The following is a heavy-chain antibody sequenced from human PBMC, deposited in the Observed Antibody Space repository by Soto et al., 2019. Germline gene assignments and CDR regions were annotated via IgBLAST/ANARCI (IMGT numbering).Heavy chain of an antibody. CDR2: IRSKANSYAT. CDR3: TRHSLLDLRPHYGMDV. Sequence: PGGSLRLSCAASGFTFSGSAMHWVCQASGKGLEWVGRIRSKANSYATAYAASVKGRFTISRDDSKNTAYLQMNSLKTEDTAVYYCTRHSLLDLRPHYGMDVWGQGTTVTVSS. V-gene: IGHV3-73*01. D-gene: IGHD1-1*01. CDR1: GFTFSGSA. J-gene: IGHJ6*02.